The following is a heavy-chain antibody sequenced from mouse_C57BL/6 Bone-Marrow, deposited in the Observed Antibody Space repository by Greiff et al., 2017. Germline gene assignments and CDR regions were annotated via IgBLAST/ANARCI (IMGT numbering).Heavy chain of an antibody. J-gene: IGHJ4*01. Sequence: EVKLLESEGGLVQPGSSMKLSCTASGFTFSDYYMAWVRQVPEKGLEWVANINYDGSSTYYLDSLKSRFIISRDNAKNILYLQMSSLKSEDTATYYCARVYYGSSYEMDYWGQGTSVTVSS. CDR3: ARVYYGSSYEMDY. D-gene: IGHD1-1*01. CDR1: GFTFSDYY. V-gene: IGHV5-16*01. CDR2: INYDGSST.